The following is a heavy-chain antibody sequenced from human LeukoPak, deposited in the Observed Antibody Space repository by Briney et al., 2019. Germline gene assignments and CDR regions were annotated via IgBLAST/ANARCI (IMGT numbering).Heavy chain of an antibody. CDR2: INHNGNVN. D-gene: IGHD3-10*01. Sequence: PGGSLRLSCAASGFTFSSYWMNWARQAPGKGLEWVASINHNGNVNYYVDSVKGRFTISRDNSKNTLYLQMNSLRAEDTAVYYCARTMVRGVIRYYYYGMDVWGQGTTVTVSS. CDR1: GFTFSSYW. CDR3: ARTMVRGVIRYYYYGMDV. J-gene: IGHJ6*02. V-gene: IGHV3-7*01.